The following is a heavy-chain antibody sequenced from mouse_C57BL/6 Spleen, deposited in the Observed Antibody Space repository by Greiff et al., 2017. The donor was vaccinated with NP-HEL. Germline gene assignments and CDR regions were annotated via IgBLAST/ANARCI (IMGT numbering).Heavy chain of an antibody. CDR3: AMGFTTAPDY. CDR2: ISSGSSTI. D-gene: IGHD1-2*01. J-gene: IGHJ2*01. Sequence: DVQLVESGGGLVKPGGSLKLSCAASGFTFSDYGMHWVRQAPEKGLEWVAYISSGSSTIYYADTVKGRCTISRDNAKNTLFLQMTSLRSEDTAMYYCAMGFTTAPDYWGQGTTLTVSS. V-gene: IGHV5-17*01. CDR1: GFTFSDYG.